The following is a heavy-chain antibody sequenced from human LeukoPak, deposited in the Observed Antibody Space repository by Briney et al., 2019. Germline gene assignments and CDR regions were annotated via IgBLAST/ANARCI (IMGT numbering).Heavy chain of an antibody. CDR2: IGSSSSTI. V-gene: IGHV3-48*01. CDR1: GFTFSSYS. Sequence: GGSLRLSCAASGFTFSSYSMNWVRQAPGKGLEWVSYIGSSSSTIYYADSVKGRFTISRDNAKNSLYLQMNSLRAEDTAVYYCARGLARYYFDYWGQGTLVTVSS. CDR3: ARGLARYYFDY. J-gene: IGHJ4*02.